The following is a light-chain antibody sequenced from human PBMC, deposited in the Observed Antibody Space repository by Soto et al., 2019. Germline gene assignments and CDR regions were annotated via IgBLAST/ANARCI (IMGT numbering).Light chain of an antibody. CDR2: GAS. CDR1: QSVSSSY. Sequence: EVVLTQSPGTLSLSPGERATLSCTASQSVSSSYLAWYQQKPGQAPRLLIYGASSSDTGISDRSSGSGSGTDFNLTITSLETEDFAVYDCQQYGSSPPYTFGQGPKLEIK. V-gene: IGKV3-20*01. J-gene: IGKJ2*01. CDR3: QQYGSSPPYT.